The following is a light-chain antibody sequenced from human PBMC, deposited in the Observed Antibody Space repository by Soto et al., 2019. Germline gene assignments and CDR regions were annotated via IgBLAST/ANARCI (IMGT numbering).Light chain of an antibody. Sequence: EIVMTQSPAPLSVSPGERATLSCKASQSVSSNLAWYQKKPGQAPRLLIFGASTRATGVPARFSGGGSGTEFTLTISSLQSEDVAVYYCQHYNNWPWTLGQGTKVDIK. CDR1: QSVSSN. J-gene: IGKJ1*01. CDR3: QHYNNWPWT. CDR2: GAS. V-gene: IGKV3-15*01.